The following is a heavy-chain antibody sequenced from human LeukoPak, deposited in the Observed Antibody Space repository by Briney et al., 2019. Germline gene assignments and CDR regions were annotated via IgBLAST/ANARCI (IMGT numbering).Heavy chain of an antibody. CDR3: ATEGGGPSDGAFDI. J-gene: IGHJ3*02. CDR1: GGSISSGGYY. Sequence: PSETLSLTCTVSGGSISSGGYYWSWIRQHPGKGLEWIGYIYYSGSTYYNPSLKSRVTISVDTSKNQFPLKLSSVTAADTAVYYCATEGGGPSDGAFDIWGQGTMVTVSS. D-gene: IGHD5-24*01. CDR2: IYYSGST. V-gene: IGHV4-31*03.